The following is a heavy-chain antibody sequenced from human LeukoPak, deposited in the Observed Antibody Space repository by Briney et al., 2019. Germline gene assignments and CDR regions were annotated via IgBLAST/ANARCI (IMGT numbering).Heavy chain of an antibody. D-gene: IGHD1-1*01. V-gene: IGHV4-39*01. J-gene: IGHJ4*02. CDR2: IYYSGST. CDR1: GGSISSSSYY. CDR3: ARLRTTYYFDY. Sequence: SETLSLTCTVSGGSISSSSYYWGWIRQPPGKGLEWIGYIYYSGSTYYNPSLKSRVIISVDTSKSQFSLQLSSVTAADTAVYYCARLRTTYYFDYWGQGTLVTVSS.